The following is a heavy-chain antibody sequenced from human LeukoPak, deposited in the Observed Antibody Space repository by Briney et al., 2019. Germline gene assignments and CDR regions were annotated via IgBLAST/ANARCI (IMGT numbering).Heavy chain of an antibody. CDR1: GCSVSSSSCY. CDR2: IYYSGST. J-gene: IGHJ4*01. Sequence: PSETLSHTCTVSGCSVSSSSCYWSWIRQPPGMGLEWIGSIYYSGSTYYNPALKSRVTISVDATKNQFSLKLSAVTATDTDVYYGARRRFNDYGETSLDYWGHETLVTASS. V-gene: IGHV4-39*01. CDR3: ARRRFNDYGETSLDY. D-gene: IGHD4-17*01.